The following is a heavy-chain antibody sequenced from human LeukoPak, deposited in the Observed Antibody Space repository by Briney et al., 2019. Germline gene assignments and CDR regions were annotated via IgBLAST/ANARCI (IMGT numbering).Heavy chain of an antibody. Sequence: SETLSLTCAVYGGSFSGYYWSWIRQPPGKGLEWIGEINHSGSTNYNPSLKSRVTISVDTSKNQFSLKLSSVTAADTAVYYCARLERNGTAMAVYWGQGTLVTVSS. V-gene: IGHV4-34*01. CDR1: GGSFSGYY. CDR3: ARLERNGTAMAVY. D-gene: IGHD5-18*01. CDR2: INHSGST. J-gene: IGHJ4*02.